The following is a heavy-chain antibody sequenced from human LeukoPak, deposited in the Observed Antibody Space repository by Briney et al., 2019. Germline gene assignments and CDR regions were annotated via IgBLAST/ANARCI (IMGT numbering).Heavy chain of an antibody. V-gene: IGHV1-8*01. Sequence: EASVKVSCKASGYTFTIYDINWVRQATGQGLEWMGWMNPNSGNTGYAQKFQGRVTMTRNTSISTAYMELSSLRSEDTAVYYCARVDSSGYYPRLDYWGQGTLVTVSS. CDR2: MNPNSGNT. CDR1: GYTFTIYD. CDR3: ARVDSSGYYPRLDY. D-gene: IGHD3-22*01. J-gene: IGHJ4*02.